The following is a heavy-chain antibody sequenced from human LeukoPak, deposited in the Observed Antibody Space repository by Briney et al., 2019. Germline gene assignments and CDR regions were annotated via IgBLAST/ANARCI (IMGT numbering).Heavy chain of an antibody. CDR2: IYYSGST. V-gene: IGHV4-39*01. Sequence: SESLSLTCTVSSGSISSSRYYWGWIRQPPGKGLEWIGSIYYSGSTYYNPSLKSRVTISVDTSKNQFSLKLNSVTAADTAVYYCARRPTYYDTLTGYYKPSVTFDYWGQGTLVTVSS. D-gene: IGHD3-9*01. J-gene: IGHJ4*02. CDR3: ARRPTYYDTLTGYYKPSVTFDY. CDR1: SGSISSSRYY.